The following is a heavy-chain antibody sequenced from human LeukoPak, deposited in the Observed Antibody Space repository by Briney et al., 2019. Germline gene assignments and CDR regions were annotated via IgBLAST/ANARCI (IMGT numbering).Heavy chain of an antibody. V-gene: IGHV1-18*01. Sequence: ASVKVSCKASGGTFTSYGISWVRQAPGQGLEWMGWISAYNGNTNYAQKLQGRVTMTTGTSTSTAYMELRSLRSDDTAVYYCARDRSQGRYFDWLLWINDAFDIWGQGTMVTVSS. CDR3: ARDRSQGRYFDWLLWINDAFDI. CDR2: ISAYNGNT. J-gene: IGHJ3*02. CDR1: GGTFTSYG. D-gene: IGHD3-9*01.